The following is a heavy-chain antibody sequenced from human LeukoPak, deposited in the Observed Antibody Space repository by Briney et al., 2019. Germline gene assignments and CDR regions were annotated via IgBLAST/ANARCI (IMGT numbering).Heavy chain of an antibody. Sequence: SETLSLTCTVSGGSISSGSYYWSWIRQPPGKGLEWIGSIYYSGSTYYNPSLKSRVTISVDTSKNQFSLKLSSVTAADTAVYYCARLAVAGTNSDYFDYWGQGTLVTVSS. J-gene: IGHJ4*02. CDR2: IYYSGST. CDR1: GGSISSGSYY. CDR3: ARLAVAGTNSDYFDY. D-gene: IGHD6-19*01. V-gene: IGHV4-39*01.